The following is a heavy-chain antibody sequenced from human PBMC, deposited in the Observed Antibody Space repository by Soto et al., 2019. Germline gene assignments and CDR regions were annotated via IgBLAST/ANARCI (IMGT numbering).Heavy chain of an antibody. V-gene: IGHV3-73*02. D-gene: IGHD6-19*01. J-gene: IGHJ4*02. CDR2: VPSKTHTYQT. Sequence: EVQLVESGGGLVQPGGSLKLSCAASGFTFSGSTIHWVRQASGKGLEWVGRVPSKTHTYQTAYAASGKGRFTIPRDDPKNTSYLKMNSRKAEETAVYYCARQHLDVPVASASDHWGQGTLVTVSS. CDR3: ARQHLDVPVASASDH. CDR1: GFTFSGST.